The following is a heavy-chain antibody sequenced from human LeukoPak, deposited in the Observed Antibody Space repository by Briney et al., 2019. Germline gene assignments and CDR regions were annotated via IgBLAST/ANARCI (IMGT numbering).Heavy chain of an antibody. V-gene: IGHV4-4*07. CDR1: GGSISSHY. CDR2: IYSSGST. Sequence: PSETLSLTCTVSGGSISSHYWSWIRQPAGKGLDWIGRIYSSGSTNYNLSLKSRVTMSVDTSKNQFSLKLSSVTAADTAVYYCARAYCSGGSCYSGFDYWGQGTLVTVSS. J-gene: IGHJ4*02. CDR3: ARAYCSGGSCYSGFDY. D-gene: IGHD2-15*01.